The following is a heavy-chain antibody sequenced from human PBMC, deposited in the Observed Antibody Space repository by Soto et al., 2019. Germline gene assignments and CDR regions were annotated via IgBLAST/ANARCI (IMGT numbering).Heavy chain of an antibody. CDR1: GGSLIDDY. J-gene: IGHJ3*02. CDR3: ARGNDWKSSTFDI. CDR2: VYYSGST. D-gene: IGHD2-21*01. Sequence: QVQLQESGPGLVKPLETVSLTCTVSGGSLIDDYCNWIRQPPGKGLEWIGYVYYSGSTNYNPSLKSRVTISVDRSKNQFSLKLSSVTAADTAVYYCARGNDWKSSTFDIWGHGTMVSVSS. V-gene: IGHV4-59*01.